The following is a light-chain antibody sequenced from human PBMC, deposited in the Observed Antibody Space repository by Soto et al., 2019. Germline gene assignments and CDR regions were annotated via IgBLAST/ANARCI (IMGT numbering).Light chain of an antibody. CDR1: SSNFGAGYD. CDR2: ANR. V-gene: IGLV1-40*01. Sequence: QPVLTQPSSVSGAPGQTVTISCSGTSSNFGAGYDAHWYQQLPGTAPKLLIYANRNRPSGVPHRFSGSKSGTSASLAITGLQAEDEADYSCQSYDNSLSGSRVFGGGTKLTVL. J-gene: IGLJ3*02. CDR3: QSYDNSLSGSRV.